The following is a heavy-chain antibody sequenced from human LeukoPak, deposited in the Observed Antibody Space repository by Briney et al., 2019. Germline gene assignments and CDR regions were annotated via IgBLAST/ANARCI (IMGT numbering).Heavy chain of an antibody. Sequence: SETLSLTCTVSGGSISSSSYYWGWIRQPPGKGLEWIGSIYYSGSTYYNPSLKSRVTMSADTSKNQFSLKLSSVTAADTAVYYCARGADSSAYSYGYWGQGTLVTVSS. J-gene: IGHJ4*02. D-gene: IGHD3-22*01. CDR3: ARGADSSAYSYGY. CDR1: GGSISSSSYY. V-gene: IGHV4-39*07. CDR2: IYYSGST.